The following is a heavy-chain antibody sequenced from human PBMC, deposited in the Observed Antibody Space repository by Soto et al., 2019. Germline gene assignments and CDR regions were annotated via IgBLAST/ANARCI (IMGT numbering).Heavy chain of an antibody. CDR1: GASISSGGYY. CDR2: MYYSGTT. V-gene: IGHV4-31*03. Sequence: QVQLQESGPGLVKLSQTLSLTCTVSGASISSGGYYWSWIRQHPGKGLEWIGYMYYSGTTYYNPSLKSRVTMSLDTSKNQFSLKLSSVSAADTAVYYCARLGYCSHTDCGPVGPWGQGILATVSS. CDR3: ARLGYCSHTDCGPVGP. D-gene: IGHD2-15*01. J-gene: IGHJ5*02.